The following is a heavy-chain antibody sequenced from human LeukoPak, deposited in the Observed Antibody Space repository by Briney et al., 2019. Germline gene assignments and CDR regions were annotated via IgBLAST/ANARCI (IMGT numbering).Heavy chain of an antibody. CDR3: ARGGGYIVVVPAAIGYFDY. Sequence: SQALSLTCTVSGGSIGSGGYYWSWIRQHPGKGLEWIGYIYYSGSTYYNPSLKSRVTISVDTSKNQFSLKLSSVTAADTAVYYCARGGGYIVVVPAAIGYFDYWGQGTLVTVSS. D-gene: IGHD2-2*02. CDR1: GGSIGSGGYY. CDR2: IYYSGST. V-gene: IGHV4-31*03. J-gene: IGHJ4*02.